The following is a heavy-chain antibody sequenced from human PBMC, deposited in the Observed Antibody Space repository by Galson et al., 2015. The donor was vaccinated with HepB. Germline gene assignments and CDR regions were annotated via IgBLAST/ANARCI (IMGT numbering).Heavy chain of an antibody. J-gene: IGHJ6*02. CDR1: GFTFNTYA. V-gene: IGHV3-33*01. CDR2: IWYDERNK. Sequence: SVKLSCAASGFTFNTYALQWVRQPPGKGLEWMALIWYDERNKYCADSVKGRITICRDNSKNTLYLQMSSLGAEDTAMYYCARSTYGSGGRCDYCHGMDVWGQGSTVTVSS. CDR3: ARSTYGSGGRCDYCHGMDV. D-gene: IGHD2-15*01.